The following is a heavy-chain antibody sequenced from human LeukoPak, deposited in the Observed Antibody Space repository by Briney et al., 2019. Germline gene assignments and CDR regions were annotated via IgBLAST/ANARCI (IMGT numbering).Heavy chain of an antibody. J-gene: IGHJ6*02. V-gene: IGHV3-30-3*01. Sequence: PGGSLRLSCAASGFTFSSYAMHWVRQAPVKGLEWVAVISYDGSNKYYADSVKGRFTISRDNSKNTLYLQMNSLRAEDTAVYYCARGEYSSSIYYGMDVWGQGTTVTVSS. CDR3: ARGEYSSSIYYGMDV. CDR1: GFTFSSYA. D-gene: IGHD6-13*01. CDR2: ISYDGSNK.